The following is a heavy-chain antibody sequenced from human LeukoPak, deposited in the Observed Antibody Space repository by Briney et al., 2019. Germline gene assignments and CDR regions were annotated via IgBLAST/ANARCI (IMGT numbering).Heavy chain of an antibody. CDR2: IYHSGST. Sequence: PSETLSLTCTVSGYSISSGYYWGWIRQPPGKGLEWIGSIYHSGSTYYNPSLKSRVTISVDTSKNQFSLKLSSVTAADTAVYYCAREGRYRYGYNEYHLYMDIWGKGTTVTVSS. CDR3: AREGRYRYGYNEYHLYMDI. D-gene: IGHD5-18*01. V-gene: IGHV4-38-2*02. J-gene: IGHJ6*03. CDR1: GYSISSGYY.